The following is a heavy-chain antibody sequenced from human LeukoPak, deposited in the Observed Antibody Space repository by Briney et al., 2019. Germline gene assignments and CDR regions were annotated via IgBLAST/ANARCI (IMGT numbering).Heavy chain of an antibody. D-gene: IGHD6-19*01. CDR1: GGSISSYY. V-gene: IGHV4-59*08. Sequence: SETLSLTCTVSGGSISSYYWSWIRQPPGKGLEWIGYIYYSGSTNYNPSLKSRVTISVDTSKNQFSLKLSSVTAADTAVYYCARHLSGWSAFDIWGQGTMDTVSS. CDR2: IYYSGST. CDR3: ARHLSGWSAFDI. J-gene: IGHJ3*02.